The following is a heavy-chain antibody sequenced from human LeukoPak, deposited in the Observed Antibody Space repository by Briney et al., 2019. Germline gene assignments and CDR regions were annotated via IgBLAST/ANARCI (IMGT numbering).Heavy chain of an antibody. D-gene: IGHD3-22*01. CDR2: IGGTNGRT. CDR1: GFTFSSYA. J-gene: IGHJ4*02. CDR3: AKHYYDTSGTPRYFDY. Sequence: GGSLRLSCAASGFTFSSYAMSWVRQPPGKGLEWVSAIGGTNGRTYYADSVKGRFTISRDNSMNTLYLQMNSLRDEDTAVYYCAKHYYDTSGTPRYFDYWGQGTLVTVSS. V-gene: IGHV3-23*01.